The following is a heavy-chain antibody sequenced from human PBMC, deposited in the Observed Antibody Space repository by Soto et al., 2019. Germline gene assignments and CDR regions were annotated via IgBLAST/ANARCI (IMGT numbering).Heavy chain of an antibody. V-gene: IGHV1-18*01. CDR3: ARVRTEKKDIVATICPTEYYYYLGMDV. Sequence: ASVKVSCKASGYTFTSYGISWVRQAPGQGLEWMGWISAYNGNTNYAQKLQGRVTMTTDTSTSTAYMELRSLRSDDTAVYYCARVRTEKKDIVATICPTEYYYYLGMDVWGKGSTVT. CDR1: GYTFTSYG. CDR2: ISAYNGNT. J-gene: IGHJ6*04. D-gene: IGHD5-12*01.